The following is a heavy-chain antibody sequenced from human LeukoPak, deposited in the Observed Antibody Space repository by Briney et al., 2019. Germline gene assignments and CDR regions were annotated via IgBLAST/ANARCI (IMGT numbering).Heavy chain of an antibody. CDR1: GFTFDDYA. CDR2: ISWNSGSI. Sequence: GGSLRLSCAASGFTFDDYAMHWVRHAPGKGLEWVSGISWNSGSIGYADSVKGRFTISRDNAKNSLYLQMNSLRAEDTALYYCAKGQSSYGSGSYYSSFFDYWGQGTLVTVSS. D-gene: IGHD3-10*01. J-gene: IGHJ4*02. V-gene: IGHV3-9*01. CDR3: AKGQSSYGSGSYYSSFFDY.